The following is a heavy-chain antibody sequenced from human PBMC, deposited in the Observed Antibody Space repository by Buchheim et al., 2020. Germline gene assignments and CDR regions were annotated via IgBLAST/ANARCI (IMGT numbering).Heavy chain of an antibody. D-gene: IGHD2-15*01. CDR3: ARSYISSGGSCYYGMDV. Sequence: QVQLVESGGGVVQPGRSLRLSCAASGFTFSSYAMHWVRQAPGKGLEWVAVISYDGSNKYYADSVKGRFTISSDNSKNTLLLQMNSLRAEDTAVYYCARSYISSGGSCYYGMDVWGQGTT. V-gene: IGHV3-30*04. CDR2: ISYDGSNK. CDR1: GFTFSSYA. J-gene: IGHJ6*02.